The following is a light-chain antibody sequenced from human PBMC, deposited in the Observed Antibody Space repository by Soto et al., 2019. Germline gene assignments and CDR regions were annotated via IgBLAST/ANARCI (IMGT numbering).Light chain of an antibody. CDR1: QSVSSN. J-gene: IGKJ1*01. CDR2: DAS. V-gene: IGKV3-15*01. Sequence: EKVMTQSPATLSVSPGERATLSCRASQSVSSNLAWYQQKPGQAPRLLIYDASTRATGIPARFSGSGSGTEFTLTISSLQSEDLAVYYCQQDDDWTETFGQGTKV. CDR3: QQDDDWTET.